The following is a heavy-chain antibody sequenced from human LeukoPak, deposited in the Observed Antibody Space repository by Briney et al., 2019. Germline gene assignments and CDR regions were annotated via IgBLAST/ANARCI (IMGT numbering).Heavy chain of an antibody. CDR2: IYHSGST. D-gene: IGHD4-17*01. CDR1: GGSISTYY. CDR3: ARGDYGDYHNWFDL. Sequence: PSETLSLTCTVSGGSISTYYWSWIRQPPGKGLEWIGYIYHSGSTKYNPSLKSRVTISVDTSKNQFSLKLTSVTAADTAVYYCARGDYGDYHNWFDLWGQGALVTVSS. J-gene: IGHJ5*02. V-gene: IGHV4-59*12.